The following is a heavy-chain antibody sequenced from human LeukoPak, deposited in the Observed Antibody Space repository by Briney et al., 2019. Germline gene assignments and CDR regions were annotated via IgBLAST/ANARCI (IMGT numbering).Heavy chain of an antibody. V-gene: IGHV4-61*05. D-gene: IGHD3-22*01. CDR3: AASYYYDSSGYYTGGGAFDI. CDR1: GGSISSSSYY. J-gene: IGHJ3*02. Sequence: SETLSLTCTVSGGSISSSSYYWGWIRQPPGKGLEWIGYIYYSGSTNYNPSLKSRVTISVDTSKNQFSLKLSSVTAADTAVYYCAASYYYDSSGYYTGGGAFDIWGQGIMVTVSS. CDR2: IYYSGST.